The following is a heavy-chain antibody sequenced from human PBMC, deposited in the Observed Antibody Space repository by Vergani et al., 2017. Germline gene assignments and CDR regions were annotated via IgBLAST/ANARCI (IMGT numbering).Heavy chain of an antibody. D-gene: IGHD4-11*01. V-gene: IGHV3-33*06. Sequence: QVQLVESGGGVVQPGRSLRLSCAASGFTFSSYGMHWVRQAPGKGLEWVAVIWYDGSNKYYADSVKGRFTISRDNSKNTLYLQMNSLRAEDTAVYYCAKDVEDYSNYGWFDPWGQGTLVTVSS. CDR2: IWYDGSNK. CDR1: GFTFSSYG. CDR3: AKDVEDYSNYGWFDP. J-gene: IGHJ5*02.